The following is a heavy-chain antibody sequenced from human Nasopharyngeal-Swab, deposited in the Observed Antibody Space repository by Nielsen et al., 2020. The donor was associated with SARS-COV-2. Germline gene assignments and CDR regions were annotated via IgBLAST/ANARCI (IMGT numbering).Heavy chain of an antibody. Sequence: GESLKISCKGSGYSFTNYGIGWVRQMPGKGLEWMGIIYPGDSDTGYSPSFQGQVTISADKSISTAYLQWSSLKASDTAMYYCARGDCSSTSCQPPEDYWGHGTLVTVFS. CDR1: GYSFTNYG. V-gene: IGHV5-51*01. D-gene: IGHD2-2*01. J-gene: IGHJ4*01. CDR2: IYPGDSDT. CDR3: ARGDCSSTSCQPPEDY.